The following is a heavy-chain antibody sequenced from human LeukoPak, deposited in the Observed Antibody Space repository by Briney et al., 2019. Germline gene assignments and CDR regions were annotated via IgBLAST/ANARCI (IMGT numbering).Heavy chain of an antibody. J-gene: IGHJ4*02. CDR2: IYYSGST. CDR3: ARDTTDLDY. V-gene: IGHV4-39*02. D-gene: IGHD4-11*01. CDR1: GGSISSSSYY. Sequence: PSETQSLTCTVSGGSISSSSYYWGWIRQPPGKGLEWIGSIYYSGSTYYNPSLKSRVTISVDTSKNQFSLKLSSVTAADTAVYYCARDTTDLDYWGQGTLVTVSS.